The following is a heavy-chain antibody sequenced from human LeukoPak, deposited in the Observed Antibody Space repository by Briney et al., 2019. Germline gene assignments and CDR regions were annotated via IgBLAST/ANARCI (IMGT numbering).Heavy chain of an antibody. J-gene: IGHJ4*02. CDR3: ATDRLSGGYFSSFDY. CDR1: GFTFRSYG. D-gene: IGHD5-12*01. Sequence: PGRSLRLSCAASGFTFRSYGMHWVRQAPGKGLEWVAVISHDGGNKNYLDSVKGRFTISRDNSTSTLYLQMYSLRAEDTAAYFCATDRLSGGYFSSFDYWGQGTLVTVSS. CDR2: ISHDGGNK. V-gene: IGHV3-30*03.